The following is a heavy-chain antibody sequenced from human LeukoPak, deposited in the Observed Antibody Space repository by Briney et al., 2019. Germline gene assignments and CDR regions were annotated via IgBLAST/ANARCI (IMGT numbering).Heavy chain of an antibody. Sequence: PSETLSLTCTVSGGSISGYYWSWIWQPPGKGLEWIGYISYSGSTNHNPSLKSRVSISVDTSKNQFSLNLNSVTAADTAVFYCARHGSGWSFDYWGQGTLVTVPS. CDR1: GGSISGYY. V-gene: IGHV4-59*08. J-gene: IGHJ4*02. D-gene: IGHD6-19*01. CDR3: ARHGSGWSFDY. CDR2: ISYSGST.